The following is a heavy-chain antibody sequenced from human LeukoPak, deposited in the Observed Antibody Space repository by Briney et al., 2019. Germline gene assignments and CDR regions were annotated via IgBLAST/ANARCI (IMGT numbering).Heavy chain of an antibody. V-gene: IGHV1-69*13. Sequence: SVKVSCKASGGTFSSYAISWVRQAPGHGLEWMGGIIPIFGTANYAQKFQGRVTITADESTSTASMELSSLRSEDTAVYYCARDPGSGSYYGFDYWGQGTLVTVSS. J-gene: IGHJ4*02. CDR3: ARDPGSGSYYGFDY. CDR2: IIPIFGTA. D-gene: IGHD3-10*01. CDR1: GGTFSSYA.